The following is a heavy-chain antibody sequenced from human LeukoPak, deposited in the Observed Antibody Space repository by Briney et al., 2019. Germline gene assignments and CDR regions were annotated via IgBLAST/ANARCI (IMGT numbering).Heavy chain of an antibody. CDR3: ATGHYYDSSGYYPLPDAFDI. CDR1: GFTFSRYW. V-gene: IGHV3-74*01. J-gene: IGHJ3*02. CDR2: MNSDGSDT. Sequence: PGGSLRLSCAASGFTFSRYWMHWVRQAPGKGLVWVSRMNSDGSDTNYADSVKGRFTISRDNAKNTLSLQMNSLRAEDTAVYHCATGHYYDSSGYYPLPDAFDIRGQGTMVTVSS. D-gene: IGHD3-22*01.